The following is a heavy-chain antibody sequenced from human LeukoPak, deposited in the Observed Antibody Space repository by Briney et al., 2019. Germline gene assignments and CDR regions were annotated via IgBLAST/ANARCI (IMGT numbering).Heavy chain of an antibody. CDR2: IFHSGNT. CDR3: GRGSPRYGVTY. Sequence: SETLSLTCTVSGGSINSAGFSWTWIRQPPGKGLEWIGYIFHSGNTYYSPSLKSRVTESMDRSKNQFSLKLTSVTAADTAVYFCGRGSPRYGVTYWGQGTLVTVSS. CDR1: GGSINSAGFS. D-gene: IGHD4-17*01. V-gene: IGHV4-30-2*01. J-gene: IGHJ4*02.